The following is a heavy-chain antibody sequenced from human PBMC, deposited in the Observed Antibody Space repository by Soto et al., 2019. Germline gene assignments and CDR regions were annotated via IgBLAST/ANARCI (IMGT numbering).Heavy chain of an antibody. CDR2: ISYDGSNK. V-gene: IGHV3-30-3*01. D-gene: IGHD2-15*01. CDR3: AREVNIVVVVAATRYFDY. Sequence: ALRLSCAASGFTLSSYAMHWGRQAPGKGGEWVAVISYDGSNKYYADSVKGRFTISRDNSKNTLYLQMNSLRAEDTAVYYCAREVNIVVVVAATRYFDYWGQGTLVTVSS. J-gene: IGHJ4*02. CDR1: GFTLSSYA.